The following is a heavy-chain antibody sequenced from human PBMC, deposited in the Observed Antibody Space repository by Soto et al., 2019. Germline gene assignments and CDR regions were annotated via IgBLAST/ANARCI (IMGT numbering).Heavy chain of an antibody. V-gene: IGHV4-31*03. CDR2: IYYSGST. CDR3: ASSGAAAGILAFAI. Sequence: QVQLQESGPGLVKPSQTLSLTCTVSGGSISSGGYYWSWIRQHPGKGLEWIGYIYYSGSTYYNPSLKRRVTISVDTSKNQFSLKLSSVTAADTAVYYCASSGAAAGILAFAIWGQGTMVTVSS. CDR1: GGSISSGGYY. J-gene: IGHJ3*02. D-gene: IGHD6-13*01.